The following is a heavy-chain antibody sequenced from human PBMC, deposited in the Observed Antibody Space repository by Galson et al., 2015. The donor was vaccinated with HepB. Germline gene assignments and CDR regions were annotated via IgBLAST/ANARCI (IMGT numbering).Heavy chain of an antibody. CDR1: GFTFSSYD. J-gene: IGHJ4*02. CDR3: AREVDGHFDY. Sequence: SLRLSCAASGFTFSSYDMHWVRHTTGKGLGWVSAIGIGGDRYYPGSVKGRFTISRENAKNSLFLQMNSLGAGDSAVYYCAREVDGHFDYWGQGTLVTVSS. CDR2: IGIGGDR. V-gene: IGHV3-13*04. D-gene: IGHD1-26*01.